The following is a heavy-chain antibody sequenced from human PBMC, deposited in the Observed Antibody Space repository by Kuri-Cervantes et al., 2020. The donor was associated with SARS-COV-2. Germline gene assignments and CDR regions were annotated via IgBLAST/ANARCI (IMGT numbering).Heavy chain of an antibody. CDR2: IYHSGST. CDR1: GGSISSGNW. CDR3: ARWGGQPDSSGPNEL. Sequence: GSLRLSCAVSGGSISSGNWWSWVRQPPGKGLEWIGEIYHSGSTNYNPSLKSRVTISVDKSKNQFSLKLSSVTAADTAVYYCARWGGQPDSSGPNELWGQGTLVTVSS. J-gene: IGHJ4*02. D-gene: IGHD3-22*01. V-gene: IGHV4-4*02.